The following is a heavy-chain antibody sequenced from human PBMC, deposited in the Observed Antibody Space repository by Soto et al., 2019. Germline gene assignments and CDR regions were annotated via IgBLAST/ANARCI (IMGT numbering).Heavy chain of an antibody. CDR3: ARGGVYDFWSFYYYYGMDV. J-gene: IGHJ6*02. D-gene: IGHD3-3*01. CDR1: GFTFSSYW. V-gene: IGHV3-74*01. CDR2: INSDGSST. Sequence: GGSLRLSCAASGFTFSSYWMHWVRQAPGKGLVWVSRINSDGSSTSYADSVKGRFTISRDNAKNTLYLQMNSLRAEDTAVYYCARGGVYDFWSFYYYYGMDVWGQGTTVTVSS.